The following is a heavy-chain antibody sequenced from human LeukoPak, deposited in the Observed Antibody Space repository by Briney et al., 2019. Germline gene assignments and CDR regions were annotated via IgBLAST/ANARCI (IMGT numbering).Heavy chain of an antibody. CDR1: GFTVSSNY. CDR3: ARGESPYYYDSSGYYYDY. D-gene: IGHD3-22*01. Sequence: GGSLRLSCAASGFTVSSNYMSWVRQAPGKGLEWVSVIYSGGSTYYADSVKGRFTISRDNSKNTLYLQMNSLRAEDTAVYYWARGESPYYYDSSGYYYDYWGQGTLVTVSS. CDR2: IYSGGST. J-gene: IGHJ4*02. V-gene: IGHV3-53*01.